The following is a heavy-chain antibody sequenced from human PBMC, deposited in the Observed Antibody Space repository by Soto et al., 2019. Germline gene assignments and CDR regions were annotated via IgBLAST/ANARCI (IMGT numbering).Heavy chain of an antibody. J-gene: IGHJ4*02. CDR3: TRYSGYEFLHHPFDY. V-gene: IGHV3-23*01. CDR1: GFTFSSYA. CDR2: ISGSGGST. Sequence: WGSLRLSWAASGFTFSSYAMSRVRQAPGKGLEWVSAISGSGGSTYYADSVKGRFTISRDNSKSTLYLQMNSLRAEDTAVYYCTRYSGYEFLHHPFDYWGQGTLVTVSS. D-gene: IGHD5-12*01.